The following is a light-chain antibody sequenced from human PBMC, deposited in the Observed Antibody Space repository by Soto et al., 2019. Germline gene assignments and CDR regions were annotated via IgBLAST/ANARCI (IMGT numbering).Light chain of an antibody. Sequence: EIVITQSPATLSVSPGERATLSCRSSQSITDTLAWYQQKPGQAPRLLTHGASARATGFPARFSGSGSGTDFTLTISSLQSEDFAVYYCQQYNNWPWTFGQGTKVDI. J-gene: IGKJ1*01. CDR1: QSITDT. V-gene: IGKV3-15*01. CDR2: GAS. CDR3: QQYNNWPWT.